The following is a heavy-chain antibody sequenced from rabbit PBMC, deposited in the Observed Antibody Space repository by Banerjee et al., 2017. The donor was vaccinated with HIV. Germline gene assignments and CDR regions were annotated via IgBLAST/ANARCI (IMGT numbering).Heavy chain of an antibody. CDR2: INTSTGNN. Sequence: QEQLEESGGDLVKPEGSLTLTCTASGFSFSNKYVISWVRQAPGKGLEWIACINTSTGNNVYASWAKGRFTISKASSTTVDLKMTSLTAADTATYFCARGVGGYRWTTRLALWGQGTLVTVS. CDR3: ARGVGGYRWTTRLAL. V-gene: IGHV1S45*01. D-gene: IGHD7-1*01. CDR1: GFSFSNKYV. J-gene: IGHJ3*01.